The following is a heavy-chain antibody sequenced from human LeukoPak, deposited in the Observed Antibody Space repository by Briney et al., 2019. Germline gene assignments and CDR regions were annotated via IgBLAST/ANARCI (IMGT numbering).Heavy chain of an antibody. J-gene: IGHJ4*02. CDR1: GFTFSNHA. CDR3: AKNVVVKRYIDF. CDR2: ISGGGRTT. Sequence: GGSLRLSCAASGFTFSNHAMSWVRQARGKGLQWVAVISGGGRTTEYEDFVKGRFTISRDNSKNTLSLQMNSLTVEDTAIYFCAKNVVVKRYIDFWGQGTLVTVSS. V-gene: IGHV3-23*01. D-gene: IGHD2-15*01.